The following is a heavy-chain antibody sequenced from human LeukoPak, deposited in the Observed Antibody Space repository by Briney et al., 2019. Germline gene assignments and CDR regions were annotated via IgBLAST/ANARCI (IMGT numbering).Heavy chain of an antibody. CDR3: AKDSPVATR. V-gene: IGHV3-23*01. Sequence: GGSLRLSCAASGFTFSSSAMSWVRQAPGRGLEWVSSITDSGDGTYYADSVKGRFTISRDDSKNTLYLQMSSLRAEDTAVYYCAKDSPVATRWGQGTLVTVSS. CDR1: GFTFSSSA. D-gene: IGHD1-26*01. CDR2: ITDSGDGT. J-gene: IGHJ4*02.